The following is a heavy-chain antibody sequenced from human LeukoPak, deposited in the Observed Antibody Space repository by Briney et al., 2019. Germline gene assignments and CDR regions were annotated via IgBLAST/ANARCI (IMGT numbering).Heavy chain of an antibody. CDR2: INYSGST. D-gene: IGHD3-10*01. CDR1: GGSVSGTTYY. V-gene: IGHV4-39*01. J-gene: IGHJ4*02. CDR3: ARYVVYGSGKYYDY. Sequence: SETLSLTCTVSGGSVSGTTYYWSWIRQPPGKGLEWIASINYSGSTYYNPSLKSRVAISVDTSENQFSLKLSSVTAADTAVYYCARYVVYGSGKYYDYWGQGTLVTVSS.